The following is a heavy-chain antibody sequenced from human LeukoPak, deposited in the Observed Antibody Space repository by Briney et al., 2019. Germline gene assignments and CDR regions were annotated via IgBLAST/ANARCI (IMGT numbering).Heavy chain of an antibody. CDR3: ARGLATTHYDY. CDR1: GVTFCSYW. V-gene: IGHV3-74*01. Sequence: PGGSLRLSCAASGVTFCSYWMHWVREAPGKGLVRVSRINSDGSSTSYADSVKGRFTISRDNAKNTLYLKMNSLRAEDTAVYYRARGLATTHYDYWGQGTLVTVSS. CDR2: INSDGSST. J-gene: IGHJ4*02. D-gene: IGHD5-12*01.